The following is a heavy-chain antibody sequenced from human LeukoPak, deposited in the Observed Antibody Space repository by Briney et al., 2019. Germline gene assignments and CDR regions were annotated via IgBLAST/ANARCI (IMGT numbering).Heavy chain of an antibody. CDR2: INPDGSRI. CDR3: ARERGGSYLDAFDI. J-gene: IGHJ3*02. V-gene: IGHV3-7*01. Sequence: GGSLRLSCAASGFTFSTPWMTWVRQAPGKGLDWLGNINPDGSRINYVDSVKGRFTFSRDNAKNSLFLQMNSLRAEDTAVYYCARERGGSYLDAFDIWGQGTMVTVSS. D-gene: IGHD1-26*01. CDR1: GFTFSTPW.